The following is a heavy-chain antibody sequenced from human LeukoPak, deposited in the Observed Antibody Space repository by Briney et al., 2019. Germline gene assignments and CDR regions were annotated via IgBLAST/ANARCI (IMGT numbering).Heavy chain of an antibody. V-gene: IGHV3-30-3*01. D-gene: IGHD2-15*01. J-gene: IGHJ4*02. CDR1: GFTFSSYA. CDR3: AKVGYCSGGSCSNFDY. Sequence: GGSLRLSCAASGFTFSSYAMHWVRQAPGKGLEWVAVISYDGSNKYYADSVKGRFTISRDNSKNTLYLQMNSLRAEDTAVYYCAKVGYCSGGSCSNFDYWGQGTLVTVSS. CDR2: ISYDGSNK.